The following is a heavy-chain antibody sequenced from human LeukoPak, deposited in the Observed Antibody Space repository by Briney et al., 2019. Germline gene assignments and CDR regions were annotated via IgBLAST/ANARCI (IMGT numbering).Heavy chain of an antibody. CDR2: ISWNSGSI. CDR3: AKAGTRDGYNPGEN. V-gene: IGHV3-9*01. CDR1: GFTFDEYA. D-gene: IGHD5-24*01. Sequence: GGSLRLSCAPSGFTFDEYAMHWVRQAPGKGLEWVSGISWNSGSIGYADSVKGRFTISRDNAKKSLYLQMNSLGAEDTALYYCAKAGTRDGYNPGENWGQGTLVTVSS. J-gene: IGHJ4*02.